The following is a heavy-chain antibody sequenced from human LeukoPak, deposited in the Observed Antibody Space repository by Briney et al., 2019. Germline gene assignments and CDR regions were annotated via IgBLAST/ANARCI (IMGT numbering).Heavy chain of an antibody. V-gene: IGHV4-61*02. CDR3: ARMGYWGGYFDY. Sequence: SETLSLTCTVSGDSISSGDYYWSWIRQPAGKGLEWIGRISSSGSTNYNPSLKSRVTISVDTSKNQFSLKLSSVIAADTAVYYCARMGYWGGYFDYWGQGTLVTVSS. CDR1: GDSISSGDYY. CDR2: ISSSGST. J-gene: IGHJ4*02. D-gene: IGHD7-27*01.